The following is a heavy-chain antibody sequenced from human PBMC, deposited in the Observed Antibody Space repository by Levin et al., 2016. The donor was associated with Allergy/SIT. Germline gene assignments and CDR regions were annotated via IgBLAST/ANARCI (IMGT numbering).Heavy chain of an antibody. J-gene: IGHJ5*02. V-gene: IGHV3-30*18. CDR3: AKERRVGATNDNWFDP. D-gene: IGHD1-26*01. Sequence: GESLKISCAASGFTFSSYGMHWVRQAPGKGLEWVAVISYDGSNRYYADSVKGRFTISRDNSKNTLYLQMNSLRAEDTAVYYCAKERRVGATNDNWFDPWGQGTLVTVSS. CDR1: GFTFSSYG. CDR2: ISYDGSNR.